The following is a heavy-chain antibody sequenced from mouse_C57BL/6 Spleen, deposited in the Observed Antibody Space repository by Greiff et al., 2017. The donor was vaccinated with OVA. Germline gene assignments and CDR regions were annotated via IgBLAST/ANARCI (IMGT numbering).Heavy chain of an antibody. CDR3: TRDYYGSQYYFDY. Sequence: EVQLQQSGTVLARPGASVKMSCKTSGYTFTSYWMHWVKQRPGQGLEWIGAIYPGTSDTSYNQQFKGKAKLTAVTSASTAYMELSSLTNEDSAVYYCTRDYYGSQYYFDYWGQGTTLTVSS. CDR2: IYPGTSDT. D-gene: IGHD1-1*01. J-gene: IGHJ2*01. CDR1: GYTFTSYW. V-gene: IGHV1-5*01.